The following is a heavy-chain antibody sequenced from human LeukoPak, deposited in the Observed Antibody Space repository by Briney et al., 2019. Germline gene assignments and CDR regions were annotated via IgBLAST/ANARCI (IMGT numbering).Heavy chain of an antibody. CDR2: IYSGGST. V-gene: IGHV3-66*01. D-gene: IGHD1-26*01. CDR1: GFTVSSNY. Sequence: GGSLRLSRAASGFTVSSNYMSWVRQAPGKGLEWVSVIYSGGSTYYADSVKGRFTISRDNSKNTLYLQMNSLRAEDTAVYYCAREGGSYYGYFDYWGQGTLVTVSS. J-gene: IGHJ4*02. CDR3: AREGGSYYGYFDY.